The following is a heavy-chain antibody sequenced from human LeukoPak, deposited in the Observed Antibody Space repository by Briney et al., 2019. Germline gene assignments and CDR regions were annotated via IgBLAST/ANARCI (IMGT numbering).Heavy chain of an antibody. CDR3: AKDTLTYYYDSSGYWGAFDI. CDR1: GFTFDDYA. D-gene: IGHD3-22*01. Sequence: PGGSLRLSCAASGFTFDDYAMHWVRQAPGKGREWVSGISWNSGSIGYADSVKGRFTISRDNAKNSLYLQMNSLRAEDTALYYCAKDTLTYYYDSSGYWGAFDIWGQGTMVTVSS. CDR2: ISWNSGSI. V-gene: IGHV3-9*01. J-gene: IGHJ3*02.